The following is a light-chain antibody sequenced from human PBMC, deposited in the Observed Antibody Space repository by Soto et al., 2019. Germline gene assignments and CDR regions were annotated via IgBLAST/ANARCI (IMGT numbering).Light chain of an antibody. CDR2: GES. CDR1: QTFSFTF. J-gene: IGKJ5*01. Sequence: EIVLRQSPGILSLSPGERATLSCRASQTFSFTFLSWFQQIPGQAPRLLIYGESMRTTGIPDRFSGSGSGTDFTLTISRLEPEDFAVYYCQLCGSSSTFGQGTRLEIK. CDR3: QLCGSSST. V-gene: IGKV3-20*01.